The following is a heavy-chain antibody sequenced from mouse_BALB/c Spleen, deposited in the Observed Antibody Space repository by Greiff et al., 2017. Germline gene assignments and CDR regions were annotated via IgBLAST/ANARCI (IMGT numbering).Heavy chain of an antibody. J-gene: IGHJ1*01. CDR2: ISYSGST. CDR3: ARSPYYGSSYWYFDV. CDR1: GDSITSGY. V-gene: IGHV3-8*02. D-gene: IGHD1-1*01. Sequence: EVKLVESGPSLVKPSQTLSLTCSVTGDSITSGYWNWIRKFPGNKLEYMGYISYSGSTYYNPSLKSRISITRDTSKNQYYLQLNSVTTEDTATYYCARSPYYGSSYWYFDVWGAGTTVTVSS.